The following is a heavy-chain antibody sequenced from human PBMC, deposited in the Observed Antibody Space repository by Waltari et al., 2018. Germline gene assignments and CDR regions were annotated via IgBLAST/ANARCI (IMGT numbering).Heavy chain of an antibody. Sequence: QVHLQESGAGLVQPSETLPLTCSVSGGPISGYVWNWLRQPPGKGLQWIGYIHHSGNTKCNPSLKSRVTMAVDTAKGQFSLGLTSVSARETAVYYCARWYAPGRYFRDLGQGTPVTVSS. J-gene: IGHJ4*02. D-gene: IGHD2-8*01. CDR2: IHHSGNT. CDR1: GGPISGYV. CDR3: ARWYAPGRYFRD. V-gene: IGHV4-59*08.